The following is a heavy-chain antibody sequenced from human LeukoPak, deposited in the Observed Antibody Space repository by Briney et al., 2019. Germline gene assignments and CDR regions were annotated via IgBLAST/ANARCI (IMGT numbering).Heavy chain of an antibody. J-gene: IGHJ3*02. Sequence: SVKVSCKASGGTFSSYAISWVRQAPGQGLEWMGGIIPIFGTANYAQKFQGRVTITTNESTSTAYMELSSLRSEDTAVYYCAREVRGPRAAPADAFDIWGQGTMVTVSS. CDR3: AREVRGPRAAPADAFDI. V-gene: IGHV1-69*05. CDR1: GGTFSSYA. CDR2: IIPIFGTA. D-gene: IGHD2-15*01.